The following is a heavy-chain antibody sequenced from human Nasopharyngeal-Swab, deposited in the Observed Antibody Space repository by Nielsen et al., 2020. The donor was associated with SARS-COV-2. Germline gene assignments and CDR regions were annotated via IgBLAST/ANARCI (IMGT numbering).Heavy chain of an antibody. J-gene: IGHJ2*01. CDR2: IYHSGST. Sequence: SETLSLTCTVSGGSVNTASYYWSWIRQPPGKGPEWIGHIYHSGSTNYNPSLKSRVTVSLDTSQKQVSLKLTSVTAADTAVYYCAQRRESSTYYYFDLWGRGTLVTVSS. CDR3: AQRRESSTYYYFDL. D-gene: IGHD3-16*01. CDR1: GGSVNTASYY. V-gene: IGHV4-61*01.